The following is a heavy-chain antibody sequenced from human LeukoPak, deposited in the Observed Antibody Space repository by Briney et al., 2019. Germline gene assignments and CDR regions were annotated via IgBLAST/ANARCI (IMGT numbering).Heavy chain of an antibody. Sequence: GGSLRLSCAASGFTFSSYEMNWVRQAPGKGLEWVSYIYNRGSTKYYADSVKGRFTISRDNAENSLYLQMNGLRAEDTAVYYCARDLYYYGSGNYVPGLPDYWGQGTLVTVSS. CDR3: ARDLYYYGSGNYVPGLPDY. V-gene: IGHV3-48*03. CDR2: IYNRGSTK. J-gene: IGHJ4*02. CDR1: GFTFSSYE. D-gene: IGHD3-10*01.